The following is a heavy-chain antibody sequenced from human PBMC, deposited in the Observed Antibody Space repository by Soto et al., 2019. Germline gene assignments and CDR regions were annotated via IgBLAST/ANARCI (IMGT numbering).Heavy chain of an antibody. J-gene: IGHJ5*02. CDR1: GFTFSSYG. CDR2: ISYDGSNK. D-gene: IGHD4-17*01. CDR3: AKKHDYGDYPEFDP. Sequence: GGSLRLSCAASGFTFSSYGMHWVRQAPGKGLEWVAVISYDGSNKYYADSVKGRFTISRDNSKNTLYLQMNSLRAEDTAVYYCAKKHDYGDYPEFDPWGQGTLVTVSS. V-gene: IGHV3-30*18.